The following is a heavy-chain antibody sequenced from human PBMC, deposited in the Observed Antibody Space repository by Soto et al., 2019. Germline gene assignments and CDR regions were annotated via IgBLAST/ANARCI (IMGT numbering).Heavy chain of an antibody. V-gene: IGHV3-30-3*02. CDR1: GFTFSSYA. CDR3: AKKDGTDGYYDAFDI. J-gene: IGHJ3*02. D-gene: IGHD3-22*01. CDR2: ISYDGSNK. Sequence: PGGSLRLSCAASGFTFSSYAMHWVRQAPGKGLEWVAVISYDGSNKYYADSVKGRFTISRDNSKNTLYLQMNSLRAEDTALYYCAKKDGTDGYYDAFDIWGQGTMVTVSS.